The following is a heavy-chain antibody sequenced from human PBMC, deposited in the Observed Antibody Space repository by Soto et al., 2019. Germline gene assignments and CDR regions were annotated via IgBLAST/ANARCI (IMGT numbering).Heavy chain of an antibody. CDR3: ARDGPFIAVTAPGNYYGMDV. V-gene: IGHV3-7*03. CDR2: LKEDGREK. D-gene: IGHD6-19*01. Sequence: DVRLVESGGGWARPGGSLKLSGAASQFTFRGNWMTWVRQPPGRGWGWVAGLKEDGREKYYLASVKGRFTISRDNAKNSLYLQMNSLRAEDTAVYYCARDGPFIAVTAPGNYYGMDVWGQGTTVTVSS. CDR1: QFTFRGNW. J-gene: IGHJ6*02.